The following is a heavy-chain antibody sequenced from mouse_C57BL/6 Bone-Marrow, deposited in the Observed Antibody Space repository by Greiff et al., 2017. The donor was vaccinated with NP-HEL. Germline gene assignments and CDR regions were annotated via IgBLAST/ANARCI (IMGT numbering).Heavy chain of an antibody. D-gene: IGHD1-1*01. Sequence: EVMLVESGAELVRPGASVKLSCTASGFNIKDDYMHWVKQRPEQGLEWIGWIDPENGDTEYASKFQGKATITADTSSNTAYLQLSSLTSEDTAVYYCTTYGSSYGYWGQGTTLTVSS. CDR2: IDPENGDT. CDR1: GFNIKDDY. CDR3: TTYGSSYGY. J-gene: IGHJ2*01. V-gene: IGHV14-4*01.